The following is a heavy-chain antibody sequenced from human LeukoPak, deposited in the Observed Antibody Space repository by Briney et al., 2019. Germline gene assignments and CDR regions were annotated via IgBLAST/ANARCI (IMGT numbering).Heavy chain of an antibody. V-gene: IGHV1-2*02. D-gene: IGHD5-12*01. CDR3: ARGGYSGYETIDY. Sequence: ASVKVSCKASGYTFTGYYMHWVRRAPGQGLEWMGWINPNNGGTKYAHKFQGGVTMSTDTSISTAYMELSRLRSDDTAFYYCARGGYSGYETIDYWGQGTLVTVSS. CDR1: GYTFTGYY. CDR2: INPNNGGT. J-gene: IGHJ4*02.